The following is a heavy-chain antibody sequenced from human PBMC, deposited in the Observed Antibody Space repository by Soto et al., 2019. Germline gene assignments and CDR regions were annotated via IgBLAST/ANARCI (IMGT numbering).Heavy chain of an antibody. Sequence: PSETPSLTCAVSGGSISSYYWSWIRQPAGKGLEWIGRIYTSGSTNYNPSLKSRVTMSVDTSKNQFSLKLSSVTAADTAVYYWARDGSGAYCGGDCYSWVPSWGQGTLVIGS. CDR3: ARDGSGAYCGGDCYSWVPS. CDR1: GGSISSYY. D-gene: IGHD2-21*02. CDR2: IYTSGST. V-gene: IGHV4-4*07. J-gene: IGHJ5*02.